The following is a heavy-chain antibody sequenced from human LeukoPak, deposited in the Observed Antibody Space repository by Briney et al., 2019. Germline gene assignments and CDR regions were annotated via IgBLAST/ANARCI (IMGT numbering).Heavy chain of an antibody. CDR3: ARHVIAVAGEYYFDY. CDR1: GGSISSYY. CDR2: IYYSGST. J-gene: IGHJ4*02. V-gene: IGHV4-59*08. D-gene: IGHD6-19*01. Sequence: NPSETLSLTCTVSGGSISSYYWSWIRQPPGKGLEWIGYIYYSGSTNYNPSLKSRVTISVDTSKNQFSLKLSSVTAADTAVYYCARHVIAVAGEYYFDYWGQGTLVTVSS.